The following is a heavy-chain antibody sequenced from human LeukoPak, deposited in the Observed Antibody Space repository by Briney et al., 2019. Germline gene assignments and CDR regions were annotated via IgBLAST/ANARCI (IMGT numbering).Heavy chain of an antibody. D-gene: IGHD1-26*01. V-gene: IGHV1-46*01. CDR3: ARDQSGEWELLSGWWFDP. J-gene: IGHJ5*02. Sequence: ASVKVSCKASGYTFSTHWMHWVRQAPGQGLEWMGIINPSGGFTSYAQKFQGRVTVTRDMSTSTVYMELSNLRSEDTAVYYSARDQSGEWELLSGWWFDPWGQGTLVTVSS. CDR2: INPSGGFT. CDR1: GYTFSTHW.